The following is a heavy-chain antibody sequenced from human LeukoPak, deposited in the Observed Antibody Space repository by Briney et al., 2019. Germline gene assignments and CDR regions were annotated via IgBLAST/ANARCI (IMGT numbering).Heavy chain of an antibody. V-gene: IGHV3-74*01. CDR2: INGDGSVT. Sequence: GGSLRLSCAASGFTFGSYWMHWVRQAPGKGLVWVSRINGDGSVTRYADSVKGRFTISRDSAKNRLFLQMNGLRGEDTAVYYCAREIPQQLVAMDVWGQGTTVTVSS. CDR1: GFTFGSYW. CDR3: AREIPQQLVAMDV. D-gene: IGHD6-13*01. J-gene: IGHJ6*02.